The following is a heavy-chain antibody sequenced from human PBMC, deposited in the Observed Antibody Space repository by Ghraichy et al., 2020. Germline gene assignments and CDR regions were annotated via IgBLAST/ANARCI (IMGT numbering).Heavy chain of an antibody. Sequence: SETLSLTCTVSGGSLYSYYWTWIRQPPGKTLEWIGHIYYTGTTNYYPSLKSRVTTSADTSTNKFSLTLSSVTAADPAVYFCARQRYGGDLIFDYWGQGSRVTFPS. D-gene: IGHD4-23*01. V-gene: IGHV4-59*01. CDR2: IYYTGTT. CDR1: GGSLYSYY. CDR3: ARQRYGGDLIFDY. J-gene: IGHJ4*02.